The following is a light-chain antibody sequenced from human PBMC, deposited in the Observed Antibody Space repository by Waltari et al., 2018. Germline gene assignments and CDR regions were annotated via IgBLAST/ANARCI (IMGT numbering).Light chain of an antibody. CDR2: KVS. V-gene: IGKV2-30*02. CDR3: MQATHWPLT. CDR1: QDLVHTGEKTY. Sequence: DAVMTQSPLSLPVTLGQPASISSTSSQDLVHTGEKTYLNWFQQRPGQSPRRLIYKVSNRDSGVPDRFSGSGSGTVFTLKITRVEAEDVGTYYCMQATHWPLTFGRGTKVEIK. J-gene: IGKJ1*01.